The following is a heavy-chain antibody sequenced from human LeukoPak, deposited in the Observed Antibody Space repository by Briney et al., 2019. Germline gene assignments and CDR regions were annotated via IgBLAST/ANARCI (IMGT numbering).Heavy chain of an antibody. CDR1: GVTFSTYA. J-gene: IGHJ4*02. Sequence: AVKVSCKASGVTFSTYAISWVRQAPGQGLEWMGRITPVLDIPNYAQKFQGRVTSTADKSTTTAYMELSSLRSEETAVYFCAREVRERGYSYGRYYFDYWGQGTLVTVSS. CDR2: ITPVLDIP. CDR3: AREVRERGYSYGRYYFDY. V-gene: IGHV1-69*04. D-gene: IGHD5-18*01.